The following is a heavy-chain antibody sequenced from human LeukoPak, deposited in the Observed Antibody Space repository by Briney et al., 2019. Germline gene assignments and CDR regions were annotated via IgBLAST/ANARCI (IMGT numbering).Heavy chain of an antibody. CDR2: ISGSGGST. J-gene: IGHJ4*02. CDR3: ARDLSSNSGSYSGSY. D-gene: IGHD1-26*01. Sequence: PGGSLRLSCAASAFTFSSYAMSWVRQAPGKGLEWVSAISGSGGSTYYADSVKGRFTISRDNSKNTLYLQMNSLRAEDTAVYYCARDLSSNSGSYSGSYWGQGTLVTVSS. CDR1: AFTFSSYA. V-gene: IGHV3-23*01.